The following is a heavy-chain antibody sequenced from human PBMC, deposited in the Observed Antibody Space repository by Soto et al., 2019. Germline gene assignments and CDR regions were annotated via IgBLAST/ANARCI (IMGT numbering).Heavy chain of an antibody. Sequence: SVKVSCKASGGTFSSYTISWVRQAPGQGLEWMGRIIPILGIANYAQKFKGRVTITADKSTSTAYMELSSLRSEDTAVYYCARESSTARISTNFDYWGQGTLVTVSS. V-gene: IGHV1-69*04. D-gene: IGHD3-3*02. J-gene: IGHJ4*02. CDR2: IIPILGIA. CDR1: GGTFSSYT. CDR3: ARESSTARISTNFDY.